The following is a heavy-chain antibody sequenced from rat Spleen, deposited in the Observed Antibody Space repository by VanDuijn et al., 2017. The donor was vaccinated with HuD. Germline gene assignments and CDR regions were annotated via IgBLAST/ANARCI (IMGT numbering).Heavy chain of an antibody. CDR1: GFTFSDYY. CDR2: ISYDGSST. CDR3: ARHAHYYSSYIGWYFDF. D-gene: IGHD1-2*01. J-gene: IGHJ2*01. Sequence: EVQLVESDGGLVQPGRSLKLSCAASGFTFSDYYMAWVRQAPTKGLEWVATISYDGSSTYYRDSVKGRFTISRDNAKSTLYLQMDSLRSEDTATYYCARHAHYYSSYIGWYFDFWGQGVMVTVSS. V-gene: IGHV5-29*01.